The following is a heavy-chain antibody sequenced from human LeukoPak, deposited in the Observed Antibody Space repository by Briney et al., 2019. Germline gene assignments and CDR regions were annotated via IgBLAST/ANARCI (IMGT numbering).Heavy chain of an antibody. CDR1: GGSISGYY. CDR2: INHSGST. J-gene: IGHJ4*02. CDR3: ARGHKRRYYDSSGYLDY. Sequence: PSETLSLTCTVSGGSISGYYWSWIRQPPGKGLEWIGEINHSGSTNYNPSLKSRVTISVDTSKNQFSLKLSSVTAADTAVYYCARGHKRRYYDSSGYLDYWGQGTLVTVSS. D-gene: IGHD3-22*01. V-gene: IGHV4-34*01.